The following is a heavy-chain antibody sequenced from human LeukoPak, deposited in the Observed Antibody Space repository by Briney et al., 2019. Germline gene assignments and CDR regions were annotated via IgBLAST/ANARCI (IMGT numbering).Heavy chain of an antibody. D-gene: IGHD1-26*01. CDR3: AKGRLLGAPWGMDV. V-gene: IGHV3-30*18. CDR1: GLTSSSFG. Sequence: GGSLRLSCAASGLTSSSFGMHWVRQAPGKGLEWVAVTSFDGGNKYYADSVKGRFTISRDNSKNTLYLQMNTLRVEDTAVYYCAKGRLLGAPWGMDVWGQGTTVTVSS. CDR2: TSFDGGNK. J-gene: IGHJ6*02.